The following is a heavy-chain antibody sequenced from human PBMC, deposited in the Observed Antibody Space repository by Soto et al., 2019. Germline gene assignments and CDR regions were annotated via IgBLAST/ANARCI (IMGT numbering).Heavy chain of an antibody. CDR3: AKNGQPPYYYYGLDV. J-gene: IGHJ6*02. CDR1: GYTFTRYG. V-gene: IGHV1-18*01. D-gene: IGHD2-8*01. CDR2: ISGYNGDT. Sequence: ASVKVSCKASGYTFTRYGISWVRQAPGQGLEWMGWISGYNGDTNYAQKFQDRVSMTIDTFTGTAYMELRSLTSDDTAIYYCAKNGQPPYYYYGLDVWGQGTKVTVS.